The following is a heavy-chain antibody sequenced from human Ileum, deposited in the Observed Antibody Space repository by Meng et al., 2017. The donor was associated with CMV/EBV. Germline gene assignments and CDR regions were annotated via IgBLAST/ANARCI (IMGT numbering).Heavy chain of an antibody. CDR3: AREESVGIAVTGTFDY. J-gene: IGHJ4*02. Sequence: GPLQGAGSGLVKPSETLSLTCTVSGDSISSNFWSWIRQPAGKGLEWIGRIYSSGSTFYNPSLNSRVTMSVDTSKNQFSLSLASVTAADTAIYFCAREESVGIAVTGTFDYWGQGILVTVFS. D-gene: IGHD6-19*01. CDR1: GDSISSNF. V-gene: IGHV4-4*07. CDR2: IYSSGST.